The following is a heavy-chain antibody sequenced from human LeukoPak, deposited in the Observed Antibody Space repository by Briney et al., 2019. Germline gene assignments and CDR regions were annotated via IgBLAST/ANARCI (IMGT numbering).Heavy chain of an antibody. Sequence: GESLKISGKGSGYSFTSYWIGWVRQMPGKGLEWMGIIFPGDSDTRYSPSFQGQVTISADKSISTAYLQWRSLKASDTAMYYCARVPSTVSHTVDYWGQGTLVTVSS. CDR2: IFPGDSDT. V-gene: IGHV5-51*01. CDR1: GYSFTSYW. D-gene: IGHD4-17*01. J-gene: IGHJ4*02. CDR3: ARVPSTVSHTVDY.